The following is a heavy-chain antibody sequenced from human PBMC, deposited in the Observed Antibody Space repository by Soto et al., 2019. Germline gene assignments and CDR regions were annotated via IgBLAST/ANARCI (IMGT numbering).Heavy chain of an antibody. Sequence: EVQLLESGGGLVQPGESLRLSCAASGFTFSSYAMSWVRQAPGKGLEWVSVISGSDDSTYYADSVKGRFTISRDNSKNTLYLPMNILRAEDTAVYYCAKSSSSSTFDYWGQGTLVTVSS. CDR1: GFTFSSYA. CDR2: ISGSDDST. V-gene: IGHV3-23*01. CDR3: AKSSSSSTFDY. D-gene: IGHD6-6*01. J-gene: IGHJ4*02.